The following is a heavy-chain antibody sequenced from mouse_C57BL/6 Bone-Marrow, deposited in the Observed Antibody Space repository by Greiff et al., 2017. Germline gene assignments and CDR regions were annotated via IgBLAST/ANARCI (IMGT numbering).Heavy chain of an antibody. CDR3: SSFDGNYFDF. V-gene: IGHV14-4*01. D-gene: IGHD2-3*01. CDR2: IDPEIGDT. CDR1: GFNIQDDC. Sequence: VQLQQSGAELVRPGASVTLSCTASGFNIQDDCIHWVTQRPEQVLEWIGWIDPEIGDTEYASKFQGKATITSDTSSNTAYLQLSSRTSEDTAVYYCSSFDGNYFDFWAQGTPLTVAS. J-gene: IGHJ2*01.